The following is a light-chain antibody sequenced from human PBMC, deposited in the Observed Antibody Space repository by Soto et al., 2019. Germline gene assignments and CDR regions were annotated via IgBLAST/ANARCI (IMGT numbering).Light chain of an antibody. V-gene: IGLV2-14*01. CDR1: GSDIGGYNY. Sequence: QSALTQPASVSGSLGQSITISCAGTGSDIGGYNYVSWYQQYAGKAPKLIIFEVSDRPSGVSHRFSGSKSGNTASLTISGLQADDEADYYCSSYSDGNTPFLFGGGTKLTVL. CDR3: SSYSDGNTPFL. J-gene: IGLJ2*01. CDR2: EVS.